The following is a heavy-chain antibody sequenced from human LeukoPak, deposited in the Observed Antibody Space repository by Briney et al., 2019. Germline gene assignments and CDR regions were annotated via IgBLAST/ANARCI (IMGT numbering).Heavy chain of an antibody. Sequence: ASVKVSCKASGYTFTSYDINWVRQATGQGLEWIGWMSPNSGNTDYAQKFQGRVTFTRNTSINTAYMELSSLRSEDTAVYYCARWELRRDGIDYWGQGTLVTVSS. J-gene: IGHJ4*02. CDR1: GYTFTSYD. V-gene: IGHV1-8*03. CDR2: MSPNSGNT. CDR3: ARWELRRDGIDY. D-gene: IGHD1-26*01.